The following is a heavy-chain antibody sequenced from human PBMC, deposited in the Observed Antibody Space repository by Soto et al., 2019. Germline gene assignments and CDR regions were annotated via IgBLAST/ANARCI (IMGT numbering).Heavy chain of an antibody. Sequence: ASVKVSCKASGVTFSSYAISWVRQAPGQGLEWMGGIIPIFGTANYAQKFQGRVTITADESTSTAYMELSSLRSEDTAVYYCARVRYYDILTGSGFDYWGQGTLVTVSS. CDR2: IIPIFGTA. D-gene: IGHD3-9*01. CDR1: GVTFSSYA. V-gene: IGHV1-69*13. J-gene: IGHJ4*02. CDR3: ARVRYYDILTGSGFDY.